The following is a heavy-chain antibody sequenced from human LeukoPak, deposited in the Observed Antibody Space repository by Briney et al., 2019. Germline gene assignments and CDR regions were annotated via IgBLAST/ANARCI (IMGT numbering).Heavy chain of an antibody. CDR3: ARVAVVVTRGWFDP. D-gene: IGHD3-22*01. CDR2: INPNSGGT. CDR1: GYTFTVYY. Sequence: ASVTVSCTASGYTFTVYYMHWVRQAPGQGLEWMGWINPNSGGTNYAQKFQGRVTMTRDTSISTAYMELSRLRSDDTAVYYCARVAVVVTRGWFDPWGQGTLVTVSS. V-gene: IGHV1-2*02. J-gene: IGHJ5*02.